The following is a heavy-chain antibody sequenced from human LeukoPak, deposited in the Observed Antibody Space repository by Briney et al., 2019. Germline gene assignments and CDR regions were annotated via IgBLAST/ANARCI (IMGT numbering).Heavy chain of an antibody. D-gene: IGHD3-3*01. CDR2: MDYSGST. Sequence: SETLSLTCSVSGGSISTHYWSWIRQPPGKGLEWIGYMDYSGSTNYNPSLKSRVTISVDTSKNQFSLKLSSVTAADTAVYYCARFLGFGYYADYWGQGTLVTVSS. CDR3: ARFLGFGYYADY. CDR1: GGSISTHY. J-gene: IGHJ4*02. V-gene: IGHV4-59*11.